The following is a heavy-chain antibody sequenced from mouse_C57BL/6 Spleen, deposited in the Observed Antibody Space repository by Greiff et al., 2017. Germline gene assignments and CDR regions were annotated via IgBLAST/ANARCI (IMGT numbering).Heavy chain of an antibody. Sequence: QVQLQQSGAELARPGASVKLSCKASGYTFTSYGISWVKQRTGQGLEWIGEIYPRSGNTYYNEKFKGKATLTADKASSTAYMELRSLTSEDSAVYFCARGGSSGHFAYWGQGTLVTVSA. CDR3: ARGGSSGHFAY. CDR2: IYPRSGNT. J-gene: IGHJ3*01. CDR1: GYTFTSYG. D-gene: IGHD3-2*02. V-gene: IGHV1-81*01.